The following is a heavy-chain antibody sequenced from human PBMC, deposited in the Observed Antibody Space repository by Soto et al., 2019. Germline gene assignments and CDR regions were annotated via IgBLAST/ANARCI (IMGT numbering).Heavy chain of an antibody. Sequence: QVQLQESGPGLVKPSETLSLTCTISGGSIRTDFWNWIRQPSGKGLEWIGRLSVNGVDYNPSLQRRVTMSGDTSKNQISLRLTSVTAADTAVYYCAKWSRQLGGWGIDPWGPGTLVTVSS. J-gene: IGHJ5*02. CDR1: GGSIRTDF. CDR2: LSVNGV. CDR3: AKWSRQLGGWGIDP. D-gene: IGHD3-16*01. V-gene: IGHV4-4*07.